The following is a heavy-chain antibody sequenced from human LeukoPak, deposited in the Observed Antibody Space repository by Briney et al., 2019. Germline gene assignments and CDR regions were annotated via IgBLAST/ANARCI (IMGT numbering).Heavy chain of an antibody. CDR2: VYHSGTT. Sequence: SETLSLTCAVYGGSFSGYYWSWIRQPPGKGLEWIGSVYHSGTTYHNPSLKSRVTMSVDTSKNQFSLTLTSVTAADTALYYCTRELAGTTVEDWGQGTLVTVSS. CDR1: GGSFSGYY. D-gene: IGHD1-1*01. V-gene: IGHV4-34*01. CDR3: TRELAGTTVED. J-gene: IGHJ4*02.